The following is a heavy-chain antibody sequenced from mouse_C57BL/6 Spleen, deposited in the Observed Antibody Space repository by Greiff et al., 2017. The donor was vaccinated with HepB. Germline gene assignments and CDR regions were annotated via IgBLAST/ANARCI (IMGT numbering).Heavy chain of an antibody. J-gene: IGHJ4*01. CDR2: IDPETGGT. CDR3: NWDDYYYAMDY. CDR1: GYTFTDYE. D-gene: IGHD4-1*01. Sequence: QVQLQQSGAELVRPGASVTLSCKASGYTFTDYEMHWVKQTPVHGLEWIGAIDPETGGTAYNQKFKGKAILTADKSSSTAYMELRSLTSEDSAVYYCNWDDYYYAMDYWGQGTSVTVSS. V-gene: IGHV1-15*01.